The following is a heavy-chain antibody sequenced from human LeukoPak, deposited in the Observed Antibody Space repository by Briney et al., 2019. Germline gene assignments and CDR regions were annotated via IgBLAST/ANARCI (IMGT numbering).Heavy chain of an antibody. CDR2: ISYDGSNK. Sequence: PGRSLRLSCAASGFTFSSYAMHWVRQAPGKGLEWVAVISYDGSNKYYADSVKGRFTISRDNSKNTLYLQMNSLRAEDTAVYYCARARDYGDPSIDYWGQGTLVTVSS. J-gene: IGHJ4*02. CDR3: ARARDYGDPSIDY. V-gene: IGHV3-30*04. CDR1: GFTFSSYA. D-gene: IGHD4-17*01.